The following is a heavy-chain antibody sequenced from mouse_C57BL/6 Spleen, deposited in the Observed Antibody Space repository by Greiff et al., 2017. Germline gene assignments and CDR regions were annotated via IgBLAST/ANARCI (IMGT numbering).Heavy chain of an antibody. V-gene: IGHV1-80*01. CDR1: GYAFSSYW. J-gene: IGHJ4*01. CDR3: ARMGIYYGSSGYAMDY. CDR2: IYPGDGDT. D-gene: IGHD1-1*01. Sequence: QVQLQQSGAELVKPGASVKISCKASGYAFSSYWMNWVKQRPGKGLEWIGQIYPGDGDTNYNGKFKGKATLTADKSSSTAYMQLSSLTSEDSAVYFCARMGIYYGSSGYAMDYWGQGTSVTVSS.